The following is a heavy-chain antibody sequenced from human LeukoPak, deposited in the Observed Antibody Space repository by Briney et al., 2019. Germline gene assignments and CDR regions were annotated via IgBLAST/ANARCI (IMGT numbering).Heavy chain of an antibody. V-gene: IGHV3-7*01. Sequence: PGGSLRLSCAASGFTFSSYWMSWVRQAPGKGLEWVANIKQDGSEKYYVDSVKGRFTISRDNAKNSLYLQMNSLRAEDTAVYYCASDFYYGSGSYYKDAFDIWGQGTMATVSS. CDR1: GFTFSSYW. D-gene: IGHD3-10*01. CDR2: IKQDGSEK. J-gene: IGHJ3*02. CDR3: ASDFYYGSGSYYKDAFDI.